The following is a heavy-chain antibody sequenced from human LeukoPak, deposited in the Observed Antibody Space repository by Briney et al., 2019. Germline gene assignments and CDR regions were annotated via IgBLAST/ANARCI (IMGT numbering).Heavy chain of an antibody. CDR2: LKLNSGNT. D-gene: IGHD5-12*01. V-gene: IGHV1-8*01. J-gene: IGHJ4*02. CDR1: TYTFTIYD. Sequence: PGNVSCKASTYTFTIYDIKCARQASGQAREWMGWLKLNSGNTGYAQKFQGRVTMTRNTSISTAYMELSSLRSEDTAVYYCARAMWATDFDYWGQGTLVTVSS. CDR3: ARAMWATDFDY.